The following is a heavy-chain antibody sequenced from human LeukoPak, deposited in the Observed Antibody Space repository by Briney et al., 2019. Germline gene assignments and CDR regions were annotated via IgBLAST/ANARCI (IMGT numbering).Heavy chain of an antibody. V-gene: IGHV1-18*01. D-gene: IGHD3-22*01. CDR3: ASKYYYDSSGYYPW. CDR2: ISAYNGNT. J-gene: IGHJ4*02. Sequence: ASVTVSFKASGYTFTSYGISWVRQAPGQGLEWMGWISAYNGNTNYAQKLQGRVTMTTDTSTSTAYMELRSLRSDDTAVYYCASKYYYDSSGYYPWWGQGALVTVSS. CDR1: GYTFTSYG.